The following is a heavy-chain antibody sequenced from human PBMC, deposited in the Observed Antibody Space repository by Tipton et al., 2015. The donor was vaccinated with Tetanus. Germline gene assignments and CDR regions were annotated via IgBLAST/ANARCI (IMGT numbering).Heavy chain of an antibody. CDR2: IKEDESEH. Sequence: GSLRLSCAASGFIFSGYWMGWVRQAPGKGLEWVANIKEDESEHQYVDSVKGRFTISRDDAKNSVYLQVNSLRAEDTAVYYCTRDRDWTLDVWGQGTTVTVSS. V-gene: IGHV3-7*01. D-gene: IGHD1-1*01. CDR3: TRDRDWTLDV. J-gene: IGHJ6*02. CDR1: GFIFSGYW.